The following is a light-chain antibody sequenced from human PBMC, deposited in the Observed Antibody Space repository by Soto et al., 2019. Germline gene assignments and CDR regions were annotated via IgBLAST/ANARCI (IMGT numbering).Light chain of an antibody. CDR3: QQYGVSPLT. Sequence: EIVLTQSPGTLSLSPGERATLSCRASQSVRGNYLAWYQQKPGQAPRLIIYGASSGATVIPERFSGGGFGTDFTLTINRLEPEDFALYYCQQYGVSPLTFGGGTKVEVK. V-gene: IGKV3-20*01. J-gene: IGKJ4*01. CDR1: QSVRGNY. CDR2: GAS.